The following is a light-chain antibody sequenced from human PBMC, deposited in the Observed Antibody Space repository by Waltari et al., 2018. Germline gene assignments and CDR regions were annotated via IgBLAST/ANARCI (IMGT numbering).Light chain of an antibody. J-gene: IGLJ3*02. CDR1: SSNLGAGYA. CDR2: VNN. Sequence: QSVLTQPPSVSGAPGQWVTLSCPGSSSNLGAGYAVHWYQQLPGTAPKLLIYVNNRRPSGVPDRFSGSRSPTSASLAITGLQPEDEADYYCQSFDISLNGWVFGGGTKVTVL. V-gene: IGLV1-40*01. CDR3: QSFDISLNGWV.